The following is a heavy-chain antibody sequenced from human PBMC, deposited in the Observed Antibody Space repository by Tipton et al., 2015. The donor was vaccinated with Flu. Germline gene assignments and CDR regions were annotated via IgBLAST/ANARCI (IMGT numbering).Heavy chain of an antibody. CDR3: ASTRAEYYYDSSGYDP. Sequence: TLSLTCTVSGGSISSYYWSWIRQPPGKGLEWIGYIYYSGSTNYNPSLKSRVTISVDTSKNQFSLKLSSVTAADTAVYYCASTRAEYYYDSSGYDPWGQGTLVTVSS. J-gene: IGHJ5*02. CDR2: IYYSGST. V-gene: IGHV4-59*01. D-gene: IGHD3-22*01. CDR1: GGSISSYY.